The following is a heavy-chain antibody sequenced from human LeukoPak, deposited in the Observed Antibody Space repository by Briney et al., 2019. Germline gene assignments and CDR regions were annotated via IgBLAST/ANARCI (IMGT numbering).Heavy chain of an antibody. V-gene: IGHV2-70*11. Sequence: SGPALVKPTQTLTLTCSFSGFSLRTNGMCVNWIRQPPGKALEWLARTDWDDDKYYSTSLQTMLPISKDTSKHQVVLRMTNMDPVDTATYFCARTHPRQDGIEAGTFGAFDIWRRGTRVSVSS. CDR3: ARTHPRQDGIEAGTFGAFDI. CDR2: TDWDDDK. CDR1: GFSLRTNGMC. J-gene: IGHJ3*02. D-gene: IGHD1-1*01.